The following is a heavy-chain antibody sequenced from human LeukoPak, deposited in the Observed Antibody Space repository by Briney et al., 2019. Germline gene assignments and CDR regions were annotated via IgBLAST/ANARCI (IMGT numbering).Heavy chain of an antibody. CDR3: ARDSGGDAYNDYFDS. Sequence: GGSLRLSCAASGFSFNTHAMHWVRQAPGRGLEYVSAINYNGDSTYYANSVKGRFIISRDNSMKTLFLQMGSLRAEDTAVYYCARDSGGDAYNDYFDSWGQGTLVTVSS. V-gene: IGHV3-64*01. CDR1: GFSFNTHA. J-gene: IGHJ4*02. D-gene: IGHD5-24*01. CDR2: INYNGDST.